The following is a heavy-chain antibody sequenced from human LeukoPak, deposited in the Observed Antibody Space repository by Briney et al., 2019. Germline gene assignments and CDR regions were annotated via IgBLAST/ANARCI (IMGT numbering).Heavy chain of an antibody. CDR1: GGSISSSSYY. CDR2: VYYSGST. D-gene: IGHD6-6*01. Sequence: SETLSLTCTVSGGSISSSSYYWSWIRQPPGKGLEWIGYVYYSGSTKYNPSLKSRVTISVDTSKNQFSLRLSSVTAADTAVYYCARDWGVSARPGYMDVWGKGTTVTVSS. V-gene: IGHV4-61*01. CDR3: ARDWGVSARPGYMDV. J-gene: IGHJ6*03.